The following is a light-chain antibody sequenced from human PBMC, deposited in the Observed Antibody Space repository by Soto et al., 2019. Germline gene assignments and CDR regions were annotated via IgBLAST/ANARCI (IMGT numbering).Light chain of an antibody. J-gene: IGKJ1*01. Sequence: DIQMPQSPSTLSESVGDRVTITCRASQTISSWLAWYQQKPGKAPKLLIYKASTLKSWVPSRFSGSGSGTEFPLTISSLQPDDFATYYCKHYNSYSEAFGQGTKVEIK. CDR1: QTISSW. CDR2: KAS. CDR3: KHYNSYSEA. V-gene: IGKV1-5*03.